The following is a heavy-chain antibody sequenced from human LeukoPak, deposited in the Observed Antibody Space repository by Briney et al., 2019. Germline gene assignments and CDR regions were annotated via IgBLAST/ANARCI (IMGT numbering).Heavy chain of an antibody. CDR2: ISSSGSYI. Sequence: NTGGSLRLSCAASGFTFSSYSMNWVRQAPGKGLEWVSSISSSGSYIYYADSVKGRFTISRDNAKNSLYLQMNSLRAEDTAVYYCVRVGHESYYGSGSYLDYWGQGTLVTVSS. CDR1: GFTFSSYS. D-gene: IGHD3-10*01. J-gene: IGHJ4*02. V-gene: IGHV3-21*01. CDR3: VRVGHESYYGSGSYLDY.